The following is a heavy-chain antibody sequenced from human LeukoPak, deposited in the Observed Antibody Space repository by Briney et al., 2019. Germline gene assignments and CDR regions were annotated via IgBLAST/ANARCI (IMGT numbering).Heavy chain of an antibody. V-gene: IGHV3-9*01. CDR1: GFPFDDYA. D-gene: IGHD6-19*01. Sequence: GGSLRLSCVASGFPFDDYAMHWVRQPPGKGLEWVSGISWNGGSVDYADSVKGRFTISRDNAKNSLYLQMNSLRAEDTALYYCAKDINYSLAVAWNWGQGTLVTVSS. CDR2: ISWNGGSV. J-gene: IGHJ4*02. CDR3: AKDINYSLAVAWN.